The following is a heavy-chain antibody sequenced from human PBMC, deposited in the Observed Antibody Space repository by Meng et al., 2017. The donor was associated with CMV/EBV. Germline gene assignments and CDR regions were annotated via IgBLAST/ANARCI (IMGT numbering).Heavy chain of an antibody. CDR2: IYHSGST. V-gene: IGHV4-4*02. D-gene: IGHD3-3*01. J-gene: IGHJ5*02. Sequence: SGGPISSSNWWSWVRQPPGKGLEWIGEIYHSGSTNYNPSLKSRVTISVDKSKNQFSLKLSSGTAADTAVYYCARKRYDFWSGYFGPWGQGTLVTVSS. CDR1: GGPISSSNW. CDR3: ARKRYDFWSGYFGP.